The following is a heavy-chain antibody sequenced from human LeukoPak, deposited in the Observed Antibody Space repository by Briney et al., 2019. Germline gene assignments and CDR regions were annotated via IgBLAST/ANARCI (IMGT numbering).Heavy chain of an antibody. CDR3: ARHRSRGDY. CDR2: ITSSSHI. CDR1: GFTFSSYN. V-gene: IGHV3-21*01. J-gene: IGHJ4*02. Sequence: NPGGSLRLSCAASGFTFSSYNMNWVRQAPGKGLEWVSSITSSSHIYCADSVKGRFTISRDNAKSSLYLQMNSLRPEGTAVYYCARHRSRGDYWGEGTLVTVSS.